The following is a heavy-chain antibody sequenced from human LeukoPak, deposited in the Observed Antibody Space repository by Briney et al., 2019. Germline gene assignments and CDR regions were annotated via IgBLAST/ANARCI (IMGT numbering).Heavy chain of an antibody. V-gene: IGHV3-23*01. CDR1: GFSFSSYA. D-gene: IGHD2-15*01. CDR2: ISGSGDNT. Sequence: GGSLRLSCAASGFSFSSYAMSWVRQAPGKGLEWVSSISGSGDNTYYAESVKGRFTISRDNSKNTVYLQMDSLRAEDTATYYCAKTTTGYSSGRYPAWPIDYWGQGTLVTVSS. J-gene: IGHJ4*02. CDR3: AKTTTGYSSGRYPAWPIDY.